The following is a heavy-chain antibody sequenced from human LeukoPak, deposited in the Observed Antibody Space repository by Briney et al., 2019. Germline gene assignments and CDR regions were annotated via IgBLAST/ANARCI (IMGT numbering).Heavy chain of an antibody. J-gene: IGHJ4*02. CDR2: IYYTGST. Sequence: SETLSLTCIVSGDSVSNGNYYWSWLRQPPGKALEWIGYIYYTGSTYYNPSLEGRVTISVDTSGNHFSVKLNSVTAADTAVYYCARSQNYYGSGDYWSQGTLVTVSS. D-gene: IGHD3-10*01. CDR3: ARSQNYYGSGDY. CDR1: GDSVSNGNYY. V-gene: IGHV4-61*03.